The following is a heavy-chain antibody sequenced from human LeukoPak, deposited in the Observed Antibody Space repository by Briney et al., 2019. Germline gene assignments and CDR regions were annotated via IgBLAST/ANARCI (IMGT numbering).Heavy chain of an antibody. CDR1: GASINSYY. D-gene: IGHD2-21*02. CDR2: VYHSGST. V-gene: IGHV4-59*01. CDR3: ASSVVVTAIGEFDY. J-gene: IGHJ4*02. Sequence: SETLSLTCTVSGASINSYYWSWIRQPPGEGLEWIGYVYHSGSTNYNSSLKSRVTISLDTSKTQFSLRLSSVTAADTAVYYCASSVVVTAIGEFDYWGQGTLVTVSS.